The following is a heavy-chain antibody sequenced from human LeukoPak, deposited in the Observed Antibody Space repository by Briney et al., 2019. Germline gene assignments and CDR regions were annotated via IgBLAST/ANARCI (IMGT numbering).Heavy chain of an antibody. CDR1: GVSISNYY. CDR2: IYHSGTT. J-gene: IGHJ5*02. Sequence: PSESLSLTSAVSGVSISNYYLSWIRQPPGEGLEWIAYIYHSGTTYYNPSLKSRATISVDTSKNQFSLKLSSVTAADTAVYYCVRGRYSSGWFKDKNWFDPWGEGIPVTVSS. D-gene: IGHD6-19*01. CDR3: VRGRYSSGWFKDKNWFDP. V-gene: IGHV4-59*12.